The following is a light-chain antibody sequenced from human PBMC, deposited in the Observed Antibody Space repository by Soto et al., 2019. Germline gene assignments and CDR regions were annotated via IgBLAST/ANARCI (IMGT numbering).Light chain of an antibody. CDR1: QSISSW. J-gene: IGKJ2*01. CDR2: DAS. Sequence: DIPMTQSPSTLSASVGDRVTITCRASQSISSWLAWYQQKPGKAPKLLIYDASSLESGVPSRFSGSGSGTEFTLTISSLQPDDFDTYYCKQYNSYSYTFGQGTKVEIK. CDR3: KQYNSYSYT. V-gene: IGKV1-5*01.